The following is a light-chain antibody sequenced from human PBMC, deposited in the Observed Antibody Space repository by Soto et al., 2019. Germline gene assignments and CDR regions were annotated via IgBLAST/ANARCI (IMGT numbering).Light chain of an antibody. CDR1: QTVSSNY. CDR3: QQYTGPTTP. CDR2: GAS. V-gene: IGKV3-20*01. Sequence: EIILTQSPDSLSLSPGARATLPCRASQTVSSNYLAWCQQRPGQAPRLLIYGASTRAAGIPDRFSGSGSGTDFTLTITRLETEDSAVYVCQQYTGPTTPVGPGTRLEIK. J-gene: IGKJ5*01.